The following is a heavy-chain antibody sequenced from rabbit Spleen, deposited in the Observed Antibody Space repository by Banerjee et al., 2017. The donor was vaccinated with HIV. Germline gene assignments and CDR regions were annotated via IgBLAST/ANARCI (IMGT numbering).Heavy chain of an antibody. V-gene: IGHV1S45*01. CDR1: GFSFSNKAV. Sequence: QEQLVESGGGLVQPGGSLKLSCTASGFSFSNKAVMCWVRQAPGKGLEWIACINAVTGKAVYASWAKGRFTISSHNAQNTLYLQLNSLTAADTATYFCVRDLGYDDYSEKGYFNLWGQGTLVTVS. D-gene: IGHD2-1*01. CDR3: VRDLGYDDYSEKGYFNL. J-gene: IGHJ4*01. CDR2: INAVTGKA.